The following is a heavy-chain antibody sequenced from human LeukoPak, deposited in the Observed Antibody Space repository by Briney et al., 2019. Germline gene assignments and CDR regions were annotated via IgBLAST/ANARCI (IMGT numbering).Heavy chain of an antibody. CDR3: AKDMAAREMATIGLDY. V-gene: IGHV3-43D*04. D-gene: IGHD5-24*01. Sequence: PGESLRLSCAASGFTSDDYAMHWARQAPGKDLEWVSLISWDGGSTYYADSVKGRFTISRDNSKNSLYLQMNSLRAEDTALYYCAKDMAAREMATIGLDYWGQGTLVTVSS. CDR2: ISWDGGST. J-gene: IGHJ4*02. CDR1: GFTSDDYA.